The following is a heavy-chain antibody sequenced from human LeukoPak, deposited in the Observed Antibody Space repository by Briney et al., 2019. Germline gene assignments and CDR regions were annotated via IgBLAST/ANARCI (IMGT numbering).Heavy chain of an antibody. J-gene: IGHJ4*02. CDR3: ARVYCSSTSCYRGIDY. V-gene: IGHV3-23*01. CDR1: GFTFSSYA. D-gene: IGHD2-2*02. Sequence: GGSLRLSCAASGFTFSSYAMGWVRQAPGKGLEWVSAISGSGGSTYYADSVKGRFTISRDNAKNSLYLQMNSLRAEDTAVYYCARVYCSSTSCYRGIDYWGQGTLVTVSS. CDR2: ISGSGGST.